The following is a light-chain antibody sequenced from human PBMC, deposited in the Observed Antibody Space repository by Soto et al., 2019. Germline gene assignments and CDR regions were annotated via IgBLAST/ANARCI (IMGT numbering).Light chain of an antibody. V-gene: IGKV3-20*01. J-gene: IGKJ3*01. CDR1: QSVSSSY. Sequence: EIVLTQSPGPLSLSPGERATLSCRASQSVSSSYLAWYQQKPGQAPRLLIYGASSRANGIPDRFSGSGSGTDFTLTSSRLEPEDLAVYYCQQYGSSLFTFGPGTKVDIK. CDR2: GAS. CDR3: QQYGSSLFT.